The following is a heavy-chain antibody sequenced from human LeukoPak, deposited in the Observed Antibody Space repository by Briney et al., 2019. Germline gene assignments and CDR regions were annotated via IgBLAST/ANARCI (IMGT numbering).Heavy chain of an antibody. Sequence: GGSLRLSCAASGFTFTAYSMSWVRQAPGKGLEWVSSITTRGSYINYADSVKGRFTISRDNAKNSLFLQMNSLRVEDTAVYYCAGGGDDNDVYPLHWGQGTLVTVSS. D-gene: IGHD2-8*01. V-gene: IGHV3-21*01. CDR2: ITTRGSYI. CDR3: AGGGDDNDVYPLH. CDR1: GFTFTAYS. J-gene: IGHJ4*02.